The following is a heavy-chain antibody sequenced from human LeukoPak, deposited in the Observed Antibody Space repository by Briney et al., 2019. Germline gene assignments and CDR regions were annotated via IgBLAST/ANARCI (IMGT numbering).Heavy chain of an antibody. CDR1: GFTLSTYA. J-gene: IGHJ4*02. CDR2: ISGGFDNT. CDR3: AQAVPGLFDY. Sequence: GGSLRLSCSASGFTLSTYAMSWVRQAPGKGLEWGSTISGGFDNTYYADSVKGRFAISRDNSKNTLYLQMNRRRAEDTAAYYCAQAVPGLFDYWGQGPLLPVSS. V-gene: IGHV3-23*01.